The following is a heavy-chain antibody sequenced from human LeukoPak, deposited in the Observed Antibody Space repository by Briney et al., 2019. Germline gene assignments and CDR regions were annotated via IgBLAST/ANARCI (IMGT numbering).Heavy chain of an antibody. CDR1: GFTFSSHW. V-gene: IGHV3-7*03. D-gene: IGHD3-10*01. Sequence: GGSLRLSCAASGFTFSSHWMSWVRQAPGKGLEWVANIKQDGSEKYYVDSVKGRFTISRDNAKNSLYLQMNSLRAEDTAVYYCARDHRGIFEYWGQGTLVTVSS. CDR3: ARDHRGIFEY. J-gene: IGHJ4*02. CDR2: IKQDGSEK.